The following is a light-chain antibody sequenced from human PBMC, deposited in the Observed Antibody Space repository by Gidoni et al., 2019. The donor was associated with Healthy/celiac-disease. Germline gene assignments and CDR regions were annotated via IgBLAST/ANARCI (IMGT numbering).Light chain of an antibody. Sequence: EIVLTQSPGTLSLSPGERATLSCRASQSVSSSYSAWYQQKPGQAPRLLIYGASSRATGIPDRFSGSGSGTDFTLTISRLEPEDFAVYYCQQYGSSPPEYTFGQGIQAGDQT. V-gene: IGKV3-20*01. J-gene: IGKJ2*01. CDR1: QSVSSSY. CDR3: QQYGSSPPEYT. CDR2: GAS.